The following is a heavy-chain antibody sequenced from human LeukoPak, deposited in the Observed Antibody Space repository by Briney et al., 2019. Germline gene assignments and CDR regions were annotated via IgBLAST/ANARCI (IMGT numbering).Heavy chain of an antibody. V-gene: IGHV4-4*07. CDR3: ARDGDGYYYDSSGYSKPVNWFDP. J-gene: IGHJ5*02. D-gene: IGHD3-22*01. CDR1: GGSISSYY. CDR2: IYTSGST. Sequence: PSDTLSLTCTVSGGSISSYYWSWIRQPAGKGLEWIGRIYTSGSTNYNPSLKSRVTMSVDTSKNQFSLKLSSVTAADTAVYYWARDGDGYYYDSSGYSKPVNWFDPWGQGTLVTVSS.